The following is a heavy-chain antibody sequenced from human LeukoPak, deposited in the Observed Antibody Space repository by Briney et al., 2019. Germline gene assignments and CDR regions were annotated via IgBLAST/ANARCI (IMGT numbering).Heavy chain of an antibody. CDR2: IKPDGNDK. CDR3: TTRDCEY. Sequence: GGPWGLSCVASGLTFNINGMTWVGQAQGKGLEWVATIKPDGNDKFLVDSVKGRFTISRDNAKTSLFLQMNSLRAEDTAMYYCTTRDCEYWGQGALVTVSS. V-gene: IGHV3-7*03. J-gene: IGHJ4*02. CDR1: GLTFNING.